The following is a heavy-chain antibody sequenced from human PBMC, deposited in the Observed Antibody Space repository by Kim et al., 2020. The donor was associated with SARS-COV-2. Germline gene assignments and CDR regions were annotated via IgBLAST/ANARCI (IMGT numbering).Heavy chain of an antibody. CDR3: ARGGSGFDY. V-gene: IGHV7-4-1*02. CDR2: GNP. Sequence: GNPTYAQGFTGRFVFSLDTSVSTAYLQISSLKAEDTAVYYCARGGSGFDYWGQGTLVTVSS. J-gene: IGHJ4*02. D-gene: IGHD6-19*01.